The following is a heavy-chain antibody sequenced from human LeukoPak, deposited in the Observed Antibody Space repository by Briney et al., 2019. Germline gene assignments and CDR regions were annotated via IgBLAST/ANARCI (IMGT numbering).Heavy chain of an antibody. CDR3: ARVGDYYGSGSPTQPYYYMDV. J-gene: IGHJ6*03. V-gene: IGHV4-39*07. D-gene: IGHD3-10*01. CDR1: GGSISSSSYY. CDR2: IYYSGST. Sequence: PSETLSLTCTVSGGSISSSSYYWGWIRQPPGKGLEWIGSIYYSGSTNYNPSLKSRVTISVDTSKNQFSLKLSSVTAADTAVYYCARVGDYYGSGSPTQPYYYMDVWGKGTTVTISS.